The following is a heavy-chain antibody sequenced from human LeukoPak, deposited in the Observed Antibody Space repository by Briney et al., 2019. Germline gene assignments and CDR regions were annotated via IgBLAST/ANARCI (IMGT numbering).Heavy chain of an antibody. Sequence: SETLSLTCAVYGGSFSGYYWSWIRQPPGKGLEWIGEINHSGSTNYNPSLKSRVTISVDTSKNQFSLKLSSVTAADTAVYYCARGSRDYDFWSGYYRYDYWGQGTLVTVSS. J-gene: IGHJ4*02. CDR3: ARGSRDYDFWSGYYRYDY. D-gene: IGHD3-3*01. CDR2: INHSGST. V-gene: IGHV4-34*01. CDR1: GGSFSGYY.